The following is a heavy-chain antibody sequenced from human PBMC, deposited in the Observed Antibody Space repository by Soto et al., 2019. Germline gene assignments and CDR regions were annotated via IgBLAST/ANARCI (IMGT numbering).Heavy chain of an antibody. Sequence: LRLSCAASGFNFATYSMSWVRQAPGKGLEWVAGISDGVDRAYYGDSVKGRFTISRDTSKNMLYLHMNSLRAEDTAIYYCARYTAVADPYYFDYWGQGTLVTVSS. V-gene: IGHV3-23*01. CDR1: GFNFATYS. D-gene: IGHD6-19*01. CDR3: ARYTAVADPYYFDY. CDR2: ISDGVDRA. J-gene: IGHJ4*02.